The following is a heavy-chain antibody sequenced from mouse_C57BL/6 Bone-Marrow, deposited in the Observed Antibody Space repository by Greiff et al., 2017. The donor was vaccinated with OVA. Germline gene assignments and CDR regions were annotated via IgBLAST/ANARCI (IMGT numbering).Heavy chain of an antibody. Sequence: VQLQQSGPELVKPGASVKISCKASGYSFTGYYMNWVKQSPEKSLEWIGEINPSTGGTTYNQKFKAKATLTVDKSSSTAYMQLKSLTSEDSAVYDCARGGTSPFAYWGLGTRVTVSA. V-gene: IGHV1-42*01. CDR1: GYSFTGYY. J-gene: IGHJ3*01. CDR3: ARGGTSPFAY. CDR2: INPSTGGT. D-gene: IGHD4-1*01.